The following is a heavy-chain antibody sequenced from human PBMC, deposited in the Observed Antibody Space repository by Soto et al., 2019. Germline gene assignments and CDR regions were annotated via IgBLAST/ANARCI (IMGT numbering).Heavy chain of an antibody. V-gene: IGHV4-39*01. CDR2: IYYSGST. D-gene: IGHD5-12*01. J-gene: IGHJ4*02. CDR1: GGSISSSSYY. Sequence: SETLSLTCTVSGGSISSSSYYWGWIRQPPGKGLEWIGSIYYSGSTYYNPSLKSRVTISVDTSKNQFSLKLSSVTAADTAVYYCAVQEGGLRFNLRWGQGTLVTVSS. CDR3: AVQEGGLRFNLR.